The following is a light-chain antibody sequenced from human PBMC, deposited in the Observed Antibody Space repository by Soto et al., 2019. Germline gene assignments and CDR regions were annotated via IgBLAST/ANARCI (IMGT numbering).Light chain of an antibody. CDR3: FSYAGNSVYV. CDR1: SSDVGTYKY. Sequence: QSALTQPASVSGSPGQSITISCTGTSSDVGTYKYVSWYQQYPGKAPKLMIYEVSNRPSGVSDRFSGSKSGNTASLTISGLQAEDEADYYCFSYAGNSVYVFGTGTKVTVL. J-gene: IGLJ1*01. CDR2: EVS. V-gene: IGLV2-23*02.